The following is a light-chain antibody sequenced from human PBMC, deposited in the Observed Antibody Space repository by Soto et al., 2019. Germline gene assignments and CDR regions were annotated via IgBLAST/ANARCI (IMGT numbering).Light chain of an antibody. V-gene: IGLV2-23*02. Sequence: QSVLTQPASVSGSPGQSIAISCTGTSGDIGTYNLVPWYQQHPGKAPKLMISEVNKRPSGVSDRFSGSKSGDTASLTISGLRTEDEADYYCCSFAGSGTGVFGTGTKLTVL. CDR1: SGDIGTYNL. J-gene: IGLJ1*01. CDR3: CSFAGSGTGV. CDR2: EVN.